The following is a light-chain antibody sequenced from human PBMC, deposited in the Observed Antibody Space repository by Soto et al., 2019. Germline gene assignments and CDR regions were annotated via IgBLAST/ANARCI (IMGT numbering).Light chain of an antibody. CDR1: QSVNNNY. CDR3: QQYGSSLYT. V-gene: IGKV3-20*01. CDR2: AAS. Sequence: EIVLTQSPGTLSLSPGERATLSCRASQSVNNNYVAWYQQKSGQAPRLLIFAASSRATGIPGRFSGSGSGTDFTLTISRLEPEDFAVYYCQQYGSSLYTVGQGTKVDIK. J-gene: IGKJ2*01.